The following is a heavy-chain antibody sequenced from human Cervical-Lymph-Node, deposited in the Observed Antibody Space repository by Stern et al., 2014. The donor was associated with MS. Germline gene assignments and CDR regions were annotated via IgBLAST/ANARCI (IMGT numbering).Heavy chain of an antibody. CDR2: INTYNDNT. J-gene: IGHJ4*02. D-gene: IGHD6-13*01. CDR1: GYTFATYG. V-gene: IGHV1-18*01. CDR3: ARRHSGIAASDY. Sequence: QVQLLQSGAEVKKPGASVKVSCKTSGYTFATYGISWVRQVPGQGLEWMGWINTYNDNTNYAQSLQGRVTMTTDTSTSTAYMELRSLTSGDTAVYFCARRHSGIAASDYWGQGTLLTVSS.